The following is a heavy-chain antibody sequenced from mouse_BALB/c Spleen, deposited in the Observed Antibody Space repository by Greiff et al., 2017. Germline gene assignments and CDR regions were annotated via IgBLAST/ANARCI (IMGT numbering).Heavy chain of an antibody. Sequence: VQLLQSGAELARPGASVKLSCKASGYTFTSYWMQWVKQRPGQGLEWIGAIYPGDGDTRYNQKFKGKVTLTADKSSSTAYMQLSSLASEDSAVYYCARLDDYFDYWGQGTTLTVSS. CDR1: GYTFTSYW. CDR3: ARLDDYFDY. J-gene: IGHJ2*01. D-gene: IGHD2-4*01. V-gene: IGHV1-87*01. CDR2: IYPGDGDT.